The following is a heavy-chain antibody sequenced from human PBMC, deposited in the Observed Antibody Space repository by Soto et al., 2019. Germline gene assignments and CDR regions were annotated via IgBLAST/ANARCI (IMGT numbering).Heavy chain of an antibody. CDR1: GFSLTTSGVG. CDR2: IYWDDDK. Sequence: QITLNESGPTQVNPRQTLTLTCTFSGFSLTTSGVGVGWIRQSPGKAPEWLALIYWDDDKRYSPSLKSRLAITKDTSNNQVVLTMADLDPAYTATYYCAHRVLRTVFGLVTTTAIYFDFWGQGTPVAASS. V-gene: IGHV2-5*02. CDR3: AHRVLRTVFGLVTTTAIYFDF. D-gene: IGHD3-3*01. J-gene: IGHJ4*02.